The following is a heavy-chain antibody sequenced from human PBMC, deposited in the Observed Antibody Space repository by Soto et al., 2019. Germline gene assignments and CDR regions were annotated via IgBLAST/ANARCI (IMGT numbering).Heavy chain of an antibody. J-gene: IGHJ3*02. Sequence: QVQLVESGGGVVQPGRSLRLSCAASGFTFSSYAMHWVRQAPGKGLEWVAVISYDGSNKYYADSVKGRFTISRDNSKNTLYLQMTSLRAEDTAVYYCAGAGTHDAFDIWGQGTMVTVSS. V-gene: IGHV3-30-3*01. CDR3: AGAGTHDAFDI. D-gene: IGHD6-19*01. CDR2: ISYDGSNK. CDR1: GFTFSSYA.